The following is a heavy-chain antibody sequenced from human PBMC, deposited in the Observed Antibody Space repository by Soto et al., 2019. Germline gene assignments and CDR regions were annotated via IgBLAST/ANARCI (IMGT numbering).Heavy chain of an antibody. J-gene: IGHJ6*02. V-gene: IGHV4-31*02. Sequence: PSETLSLTWTVAGGSSIGGGYYWSWIRQHPGKGLEWIGYIYYSGSTYYNPSLKSRVTISVDTSKNQFSLKLSSVTAADTAVYYCARDIWFGELLSPYYYYGMDVWGQGTTVTVSS. CDR2: IYYSGST. CDR1: GGSSIGGGYY. CDR3: ARDIWFGELLSPYYYYGMDV. D-gene: IGHD3-10*01.